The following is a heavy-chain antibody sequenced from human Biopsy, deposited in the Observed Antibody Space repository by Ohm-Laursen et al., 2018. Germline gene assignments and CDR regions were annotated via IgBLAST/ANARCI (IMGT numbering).Heavy chain of an antibody. CDR1: GLIFSDYY. V-gene: IGHV3-11*01. D-gene: IGHD3-22*01. CDR3: ARGKYKDFSTGLPRPYHYTLDF. Sequence: GSLRLSCAATGLIFSDYYMSWIRQAPGKGLEWIAYISARDGVVYYADSVKGRFTISRDNTNNSLYLQMTCLRPEDTAVFYCARGKYKDFSTGLPRPYHYTLDFWGPGTTVTVSS. CDR2: ISARDGVV. J-gene: IGHJ6*02.